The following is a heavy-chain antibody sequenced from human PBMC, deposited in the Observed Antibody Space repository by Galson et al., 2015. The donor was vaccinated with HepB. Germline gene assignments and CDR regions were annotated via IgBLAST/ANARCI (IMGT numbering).Heavy chain of an antibody. CDR1: GFTFSSYS. J-gene: IGHJ4*02. CDR3: ARGFRGSSSSSDYFDS. Sequence: SLRLSCAASGFTFSSYSMNWVRQAPGKGLEWVSSISSVSSYIYYADSVKGRFTISRDNAKNSLYLQMNSLRAEDTAVYYCARGFRGSSSSSDYFDSWGQGTLVTVSS. CDR2: ISSVSSYI. D-gene: IGHD6-13*01. V-gene: IGHV3-21*01.